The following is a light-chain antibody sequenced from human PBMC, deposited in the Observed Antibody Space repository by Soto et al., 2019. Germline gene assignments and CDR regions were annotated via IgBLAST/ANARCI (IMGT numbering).Light chain of an antibody. CDR3: QQYGSSPIT. V-gene: IGKV3-20*01. J-gene: IGKJ5*01. CDR2: GAS. Sequence: EIVLTQSPGTLSLSPGERATLSCRASQSVSSTYLAWYQQKPGQAPRLLIDGASSRATAIPDRFIGSGSGTDFTLTISRLEPEDFAVYYCQQYGSSPITFGQGTRL. CDR1: QSVSSTY.